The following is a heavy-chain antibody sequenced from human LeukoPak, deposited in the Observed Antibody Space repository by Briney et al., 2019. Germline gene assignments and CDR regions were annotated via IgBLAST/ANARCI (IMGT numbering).Heavy chain of an antibody. CDR2: MNPNSGNT. CDR1: GYTFTSYD. V-gene: IGHV1-8*01. CDR3: ARGCVPRGLRDLFIFGVVSSNWFGP. Sequence: ASVKVSCKASGYTFTSYDINWVRQATGQGLEWMGWMNPNSGNTGYAQKFQGRVTMTRNTSISTAYMELSSLRSEDTAVYYCARGCVPRGLRDLFIFGVVSSNWFGPWGQGTLVTVSS. J-gene: IGHJ5*02. D-gene: IGHD3-3*01.